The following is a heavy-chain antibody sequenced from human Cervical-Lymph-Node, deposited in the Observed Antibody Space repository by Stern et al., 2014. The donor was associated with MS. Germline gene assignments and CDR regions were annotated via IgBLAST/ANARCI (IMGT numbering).Heavy chain of an antibody. Sequence: QVQLVESGAEVRKPGASVKVSCKASGYSFTTYYMHWVRQAPGQGLEWMGIINNRSGVTSYAQKFQGRVTLTRDTSTSTVHMELSSPRSEDTAVYYCARGESTLTGYLRVYNWLDPWGQGTLVTVSS. CDR2: INNRSGVT. V-gene: IGHV1-46*01. CDR1: GYSFTTYY. CDR3: ARGESTLTGYLRVYNWLDP. J-gene: IGHJ5*02. D-gene: IGHD3-9*01.